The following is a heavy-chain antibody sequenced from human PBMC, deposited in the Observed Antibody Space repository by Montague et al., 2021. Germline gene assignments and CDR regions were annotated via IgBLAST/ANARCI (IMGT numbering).Heavy chain of an antibody. J-gene: IGHJ4*02. Sequence: SETLSLTRTVSGGSISGYWSWIRQPPGKGLEWLGYIYYTGTTKYXPSLRSRVTISVDTSKNQFSLKLSSVTAADTAVYYCARVDDHGHSDYWGQGTLVTVSS. V-gene: IGHV4-59*12. CDR2: IYYTGTT. CDR3: ARVDDHGHSDY. D-gene: IGHD1-1*01. CDR1: GGSISGY.